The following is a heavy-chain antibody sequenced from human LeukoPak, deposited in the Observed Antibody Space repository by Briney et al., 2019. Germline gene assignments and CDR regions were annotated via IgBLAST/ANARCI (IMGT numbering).Heavy chain of an antibody. D-gene: IGHD2-15*01. J-gene: IGHJ6*03. Sequence: GRSPRLSSAASRFTFSRSAMHRVRRAPGQGRNWVGVISYDGSNKYYADSVTGRFTISRYNSKNTLYLQMNSLRAEDTAVYYCARMSTGWSTDYYYYMDVWGKGTKVTVSS. CDR1: RFTFSRSA. CDR3: ARMSTGWSTDYYYYMDV. CDR2: ISYDGSNK. V-gene: IGHV3-30*04.